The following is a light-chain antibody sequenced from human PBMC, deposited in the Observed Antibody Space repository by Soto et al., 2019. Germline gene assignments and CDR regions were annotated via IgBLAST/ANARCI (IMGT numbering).Light chain of an antibody. CDR3: LQDYVYPWT. CDR1: QGIGNV. V-gene: IGKV1-6*01. Sequence: AIQVTQSPSSLSASVGDRVTISCRASQGIGNVLGWYQQKPGKAPKLLIYEASTLQTGVASRVNGSGSGTDFTLTICSLQPEDFATYYCLQDYVYPWTFGQGTKVEVK. CDR2: EAS. J-gene: IGKJ1*01.